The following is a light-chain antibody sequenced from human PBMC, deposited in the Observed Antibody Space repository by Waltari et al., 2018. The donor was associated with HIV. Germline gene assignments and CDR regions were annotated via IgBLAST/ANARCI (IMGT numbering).Light chain of an antibody. Sequence: EILMTQSPATLSVPPGERVTLSCRASQSVSSDLAWYRQKPGQAPRLLIYNASTRATGLPARFSGSGSGTEFTLNICSLQSEDFAFYYCQQYNNWPPWTFGQGTKVEIK. CDR1: QSVSSD. V-gene: IGKV3-15*01. CDR2: NAS. CDR3: QQYNNWPPWT. J-gene: IGKJ1*01.